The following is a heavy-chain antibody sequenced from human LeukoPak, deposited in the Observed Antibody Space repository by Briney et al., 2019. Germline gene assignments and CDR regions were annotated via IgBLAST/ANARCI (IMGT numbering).Heavy chain of an antibody. V-gene: IGHV4-59*01. J-gene: IGHJ4*02. CDR1: AGSLSDYY. CDR3: ARAHIIGRTSPGTLDY. D-gene: IGHD1-26*01. CDR2: VFYTVST. Sequence: PQRRSPTRILAAGSLSDYYWSWIRQPPGNGLEWHGYVFYTVSTNYNPSPKSRVTMSADTSKTQLSLKLTSVAAADTAVYYCARAHIIGRTSPGTLDYWGQGTLVTVSS.